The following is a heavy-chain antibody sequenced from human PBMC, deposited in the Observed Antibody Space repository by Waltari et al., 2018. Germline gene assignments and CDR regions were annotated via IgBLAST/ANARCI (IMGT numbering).Heavy chain of an antibody. CDR3: ASMVRGPPFDP. V-gene: IGHV3-21*01. CDR1: GFTFSSYS. Sequence: EVQLVESGGGLVKPGGSLRLSCAASGFTFSSYSMNWVRQAPGKGLEWVSSISSSSSYIYYADSVKGRSTISRDNAKNSRYLQMTRLRAEERAVYYCASMVRGPPFDPWGQGTLVTVSS. J-gene: IGHJ5*02. CDR2: ISSSSSYI. D-gene: IGHD3-10*01.